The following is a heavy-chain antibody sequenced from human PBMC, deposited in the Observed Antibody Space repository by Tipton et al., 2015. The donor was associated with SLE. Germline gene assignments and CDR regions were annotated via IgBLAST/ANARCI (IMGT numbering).Heavy chain of an antibody. CDR2: ISSTSSYI. J-gene: IGHJ4*02. V-gene: IGHV3-21*01. Sequence: QLVQSGGGLVKPGGSLRLACAASGFTFNSYSMNWVRQAPGKGLEWVSSISSTSSYISYAGSLKGRFTISRDNSKNTLYLQMNSLRAEDTAVYYCAAGLLWFRDLDYWGQGTLVTVSS. CDR1: GFTFNSYS. D-gene: IGHD3-10*01. CDR3: AAGLLWFRDLDY.